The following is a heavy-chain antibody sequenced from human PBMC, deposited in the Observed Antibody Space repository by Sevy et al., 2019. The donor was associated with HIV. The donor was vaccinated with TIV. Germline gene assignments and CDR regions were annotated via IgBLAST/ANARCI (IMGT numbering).Heavy chain of an antibody. D-gene: IGHD6-13*01. Sequence: SETLSLTCTVSGGSISSYYWSWIRQPPGKGLEWIGYIYYSGRTNYNPSLKSRVTISVDTSKNQFSLKLSSVTAADTAVYYCARTATVAAAGTYYYYYMDVWGKGTTVTVSS. J-gene: IGHJ6*03. CDR2: IYYSGRT. CDR1: GGSISSYY. CDR3: ARTATVAAAGTYYYYYMDV. V-gene: IGHV4-59*01.